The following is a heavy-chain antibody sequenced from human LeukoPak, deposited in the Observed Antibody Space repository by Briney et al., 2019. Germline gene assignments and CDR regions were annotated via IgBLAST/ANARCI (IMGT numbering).Heavy chain of an antibody. CDR1: GFPFSSYS. CDR3: ARDTSWRRTETDAFDI. CDR2: LLYDGSDK. Sequence: PGRSPRPSCAAFGFPFSSYSMQWGRQAPGKGLGWVAALLYDGSDKYYADSVKGRFTISRDSSKDTLYLQMNSLRAEDTAVYYCARDTSWRRTETDAFDIWGQGTMVTVSS. J-gene: IGHJ3*02. V-gene: IGHV3-30-3*01. D-gene: IGHD3-16*01.